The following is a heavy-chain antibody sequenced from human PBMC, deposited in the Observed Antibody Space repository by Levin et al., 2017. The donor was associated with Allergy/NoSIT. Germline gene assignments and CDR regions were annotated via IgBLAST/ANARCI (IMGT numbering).Heavy chain of an antibody. V-gene: IGHV3-48*03. CDR2: ISSSGSTI. CDR3: TGSGYSYGFGDY. J-gene: IGHJ4*02. CDR1: GLSFTNYE. D-gene: IGHD5-18*01. Sequence: GESLKISCTASGLSFTNYEMKWVRQAPGKGLEWISYISSSGSTIYYADSVKGRFTISRDNAKNSLYLQMNSVRAEDTAVYYCTGSGYSYGFGDYWGQGTLVTVSS.